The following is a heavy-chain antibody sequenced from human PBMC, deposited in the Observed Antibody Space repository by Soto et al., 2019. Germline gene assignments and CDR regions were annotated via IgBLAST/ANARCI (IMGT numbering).Heavy chain of an antibody. CDR1: GFTFSNYA. J-gene: IGHJ6*02. D-gene: IGHD6-6*01. V-gene: IGHV3-23*04. CDR2: TRSNGAYT. Sequence: DVQVVESGGGLVQRGGSLRLSCAGSGFTFSNYAMTWVRQAPGKGLEWVSTTRSNGAYTYYADSVKGRFTVSRDNSQNALFFEMSSLRAEDPVVYYWEKESMSVAVSASRVYGMDVWGQGTTVTVSS. CDR3: EKESMSVAVSASRVYGMDV.